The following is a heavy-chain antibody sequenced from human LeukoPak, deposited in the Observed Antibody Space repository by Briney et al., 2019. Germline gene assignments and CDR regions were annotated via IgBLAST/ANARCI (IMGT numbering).Heavy chain of an antibody. D-gene: IGHD3-22*01. V-gene: IGHV3-49*04. CDR2: IRSKAYGGTT. J-gene: IGHJ4*02. Sequence: GGSLRLSCTASGFTFGDYAMSWVRQAPGKGLEWGGFIRSKAYGGTTEYAACVKGRFTISRDDSKNIAYLQMNSLKTEDTAVYYCTSVDYYDSSGEYYFDYWGQGTLVTVSS. CDR3: TSVDYYDSSGEYYFDY. CDR1: GFTFGDYA.